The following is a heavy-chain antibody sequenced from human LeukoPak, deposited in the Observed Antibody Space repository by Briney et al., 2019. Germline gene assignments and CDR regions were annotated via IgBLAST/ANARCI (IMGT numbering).Heavy chain of an antibody. V-gene: IGHV3-30*04. CDR3: ARTYYYDSSGYWTSAYYYYYMDV. Sequence: GGSLRLSCAASGFTFSSYAMHWVRQAPGKGLEWVAVISYDGSNKYYADSVKGRFTISRDNSKNTLYLQMNSLRAEDTAVYYCARTYYYDSSGYWTSAYYYYYMDVWGKGTTVTISS. J-gene: IGHJ6*03. D-gene: IGHD3-22*01. CDR2: ISYDGSNK. CDR1: GFTFSSYA.